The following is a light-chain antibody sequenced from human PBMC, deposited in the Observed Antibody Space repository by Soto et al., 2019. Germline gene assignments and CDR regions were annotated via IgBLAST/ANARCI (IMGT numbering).Light chain of an antibody. V-gene: IGKV3-20*01. J-gene: IGKJ1*01. Sequence: EIVLTQSPGTLSLSPGERATLSCRASQSLTSDYLAWYQQKPGQTPRLLIHGASSRATGIPDRFSGSGSGTDFTLTISRLEPEDSAVYYCQQYNNWPPWTFGQGTKVEIK. CDR3: QQYNNWPPWT. CDR2: GAS. CDR1: QSLTSDY.